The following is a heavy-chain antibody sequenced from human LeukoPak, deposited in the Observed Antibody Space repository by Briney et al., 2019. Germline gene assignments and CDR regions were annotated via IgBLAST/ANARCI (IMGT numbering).Heavy chain of an antibody. Sequence: PSETLSLTCTVSGGSISSGSYYWSWIRQPAGKGLEWIGRIYTSGSTNYNPSLKSRVTISVDTSKNQFSLKLSSVTAADTAVYYCARDLGWELPYFDYWGQGTLVTVSS. J-gene: IGHJ4*02. V-gene: IGHV4-61*02. CDR1: GGSISSGSYY. CDR2: IYTSGST. D-gene: IGHD1-26*01. CDR3: ARDLGWELPYFDY.